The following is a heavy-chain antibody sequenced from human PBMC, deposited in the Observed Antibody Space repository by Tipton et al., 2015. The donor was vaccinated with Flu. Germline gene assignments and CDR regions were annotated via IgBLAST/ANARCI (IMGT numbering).Heavy chain of an antibody. CDR1: GGSISGYY. CDR3: ARDDGDYGLGSYHYYYGMDV. Sequence: TLSLTCSVSGGSISGYYWSWIRQPPGKGLEWIGSIHHSGSTNYNPSLRSRVTISVDTSKNQFSLKLSSVTAADTAVYYCARDDGDYGLGSYHYYYGMDVWGQGTTVTVSS. CDR2: IHHSGST. D-gene: IGHD3-10*01. J-gene: IGHJ6*02. V-gene: IGHV4-59*12.